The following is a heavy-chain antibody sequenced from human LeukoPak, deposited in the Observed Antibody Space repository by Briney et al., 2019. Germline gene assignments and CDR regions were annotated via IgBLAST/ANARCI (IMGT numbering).Heavy chain of an antibody. D-gene: IGHD5-12*01. CDR3: ARDGGYSGYDADC. J-gene: IGHJ4*02. V-gene: IGHV1-69*01. CDR2: IIPIFGTA. CDR1: GGTFSSYA. Sequence: ASVKVSCKASGGTFSSYAISWVRQAPGQGLEWMGGIIPIFGTANYAQKFQGRVTITADESTSTAYMELSSLRSEDTAVYYCARDGGYSGYDADCWGQGTLVTVSS.